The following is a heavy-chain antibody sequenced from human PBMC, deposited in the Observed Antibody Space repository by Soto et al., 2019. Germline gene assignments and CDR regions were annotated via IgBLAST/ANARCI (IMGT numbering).Heavy chain of an antibody. J-gene: IGHJ6*02. D-gene: IGHD2-2*01. CDR2: IDWDDDK. V-gene: IGHV2-70*01. Sequence: GSGPTLVNPTQTLTLTCTFSGFSLSTSGMCVSWIRQPPGKALEWLALIDWDDDKYYSTSLKTRLTISKDTSKNQVVLTMTNMDPVDTATYYCARIRGCSSTSRYGMDVWGQGTTVTVSS. CDR3: ARIRGCSSTSRYGMDV. CDR1: GFSLSTSGMC.